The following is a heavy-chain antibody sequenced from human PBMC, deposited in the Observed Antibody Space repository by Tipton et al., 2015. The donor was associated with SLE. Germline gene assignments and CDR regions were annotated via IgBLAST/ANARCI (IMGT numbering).Heavy chain of an antibody. CDR1: GESFSGYY. J-gene: IGHJ4*02. Sequence: TLSLTCAVYGESFSGYYWSWIRQSPGKGLEWIGEINHSGSANYNPSLKSRVTISVDTSKKQFSLNLSSATAADTAVYYCATTGYSGYGYFDYWGQGTLVTVSS. CDR2: INHSGSA. V-gene: IGHV4-34*01. CDR3: ATTGYSGYGYFDY. D-gene: IGHD3-9*01.